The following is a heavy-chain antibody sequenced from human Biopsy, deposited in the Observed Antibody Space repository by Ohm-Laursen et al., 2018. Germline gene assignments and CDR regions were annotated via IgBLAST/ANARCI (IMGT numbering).Heavy chain of an antibody. Sequence: SVKVSCKASAYTFTAYFIHWVRQSPGQGLEWMGWIGPNSGATNYAQKFQGRVTMTGNTSISTAYMELSRLTSDDTAVYYCVRVHGIQRVVLVRDDTFEKWGQGTVVTVSS. J-gene: IGHJ3*02. CDR2: IGPNSGAT. CDR1: AYTFTAYF. D-gene: IGHD3-3*01. CDR3: VRVHGIQRVVLVRDDTFEK. V-gene: IGHV1-2*02.